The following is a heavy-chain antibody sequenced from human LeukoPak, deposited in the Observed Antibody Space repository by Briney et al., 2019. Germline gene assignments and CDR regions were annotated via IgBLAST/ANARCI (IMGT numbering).Heavy chain of an antibody. Sequence: LETLSLTPDVSGYSLSKDYYWGWIRQHPGMGLEWIGSIYHTGRSYSNPSLKSRVAISVDTSKNEFFLKMRSVTAADTAVYYCARGGIVVAVYFDFWGRGTLVAVSS. D-gene: IGHD2-15*01. CDR2: IYHTGRS. CDR3: ARGGIVVAVYFDF. V-gene: IGHV4-38-2*01. J-gene: IGHJ4*02. CDR1: GYSLSKDYY.